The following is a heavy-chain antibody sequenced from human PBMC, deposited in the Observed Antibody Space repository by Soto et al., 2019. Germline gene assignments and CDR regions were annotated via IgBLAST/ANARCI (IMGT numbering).Heavy chain of an antibody. J-gene: IGHJ6*02. CDR1: CGSVSSGGYY. Sequence: SETLSLTCTVSCGSVSSGGYYWSWIRQHPGKGLEWIGYIYYSGSTYYNPSLKSRVTISVDTSKNQFSLKLSSVTAADTAVYYCARDRLRANYDFWSGPSLGYGMDVWGQGTTVTVSS. CDR3: ARDRLRANYDFWSGPSLGYGMDV. CDR2: IYYSGST. D-gene: IGHD3-3*01. V-gene: IGHV4-31*03.